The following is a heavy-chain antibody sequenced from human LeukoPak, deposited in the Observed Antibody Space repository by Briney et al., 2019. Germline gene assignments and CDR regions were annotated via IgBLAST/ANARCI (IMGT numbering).Heavy chain of an antibody. CDR3: ARVGSGTTRDY. Sequence: PGGSLRLSCAASGFSFSTYWMHWVRQAPGKGLVWVSRISSDGSISSYAGSVKGRFTISRDNAKNTLYLQMNSLRAEDTAVYYCARVGSGTTRDYWGQGTLVTVSS. V-gene: IGHV3-74*01. CDR2: ISSDGSIS. J-gene: IGHJ4*02. CDR1: GFSFSTYW. D-gene: IGHD1-14*01.